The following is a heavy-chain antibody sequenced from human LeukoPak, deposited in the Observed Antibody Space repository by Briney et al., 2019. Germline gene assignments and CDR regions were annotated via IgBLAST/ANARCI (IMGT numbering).Heavy chain of an antibody. V-gene: IGHV4-34*01. CDR2: INYSGTT. Sequence: SETLSLTCAVYGGPLSGYYWSWIRQPPGEGLEWIGEINYSGTTNYNPSLESRVTISLDPSTRQFFLKLSSVTAADTAVYYCARPARRDTLSIFDYWGQGTLVTVSS. D-gene: IGHD2/OR15-2a*01. CDR1: GGPLSGYY. J-gene: IGHJ4*02. CDR3: ARPARRDTLSIFDY.